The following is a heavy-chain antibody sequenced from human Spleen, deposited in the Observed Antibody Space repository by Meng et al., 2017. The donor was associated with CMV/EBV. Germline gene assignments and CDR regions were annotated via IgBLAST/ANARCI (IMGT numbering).Heavy chain of an antibody. V-gene: IGHV3-21*01. D-gene: IGHD5-12*01. CDR3: ARDLWEDSGYDYYYGMDV. CDR1: GFTFSSFS. CDR2: ISSSSSDI. J-gene: IGHJ6*02. Sequence: GSSLKISCAASGFTFSSFSMNWVRQAPGKGLEWVSSISSSSSDIYYADSVKGRFTISRDNAKNSLYLQMNSLRAEDAAVYFCARDLWEDSGYDYYYGMDVWGQGTTVTVSS.